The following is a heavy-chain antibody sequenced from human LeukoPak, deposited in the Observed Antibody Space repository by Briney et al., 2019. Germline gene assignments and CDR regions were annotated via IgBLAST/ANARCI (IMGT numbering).Heavy chain of an antibody. CDR1: GYTFTSYG. V-gene: IGHV1-8*02. Sequence: GASVKVSCKASGYTFTSYGFSWVRQAPGQGLEWMGWMNPNSGNTGYAQKFQGRVTMTRNTSISTAYMELSSLRSEDTAVYYCARGLGIAAAVPGDAFDIWGQGTMVTVSS. J-gene: IGHJ3*02. CDR3: ARGLGIAAAVPGDAFDI. D-gene: IGHD6-13*01. CDR2: MNPNSGNT.